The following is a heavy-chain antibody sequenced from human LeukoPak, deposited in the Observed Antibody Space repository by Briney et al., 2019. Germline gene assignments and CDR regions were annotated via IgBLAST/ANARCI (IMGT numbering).Heavy chain of an antibody. D-gene: IGHD6-19*01. V-gene: IGHV3-15*01. Sequence: GGSLRLSCAASGFTFSNAWMSWVRQAPRKGLEWVGRIKSKTDGGTTDYAAPVKGRFTISRDDSKNTLYLQMNSLKTEDTAVYYCTNRISSGWYVYDYWGQGTLVTVSS. CDR1: GFTFSNAW. CDR3: TNRISSGWYVYDY. J-gene: IGHJ4*02. CDR2: IKSKTDGGTT.